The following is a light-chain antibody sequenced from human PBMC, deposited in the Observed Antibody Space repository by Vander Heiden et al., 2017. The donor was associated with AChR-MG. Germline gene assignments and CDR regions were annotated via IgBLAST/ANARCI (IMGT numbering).Light chain of an antibody. J-gene: IGLJ2*01. V-gene: IGLV2-8*01. CDR3: MSYADNNNVV. CDR2: EVT. Sequence: QSALTQPPSASGSPGQSVTISCTGTSSDVGGYNYVSCYQQHPGKAPKVMIYEVTKRPSGVPDRFSASKSGNTASLTVSGLQAEDEADYYCMSYADNNNVVIGGGTKLTVL. CDR1: SSDVGGYNY.